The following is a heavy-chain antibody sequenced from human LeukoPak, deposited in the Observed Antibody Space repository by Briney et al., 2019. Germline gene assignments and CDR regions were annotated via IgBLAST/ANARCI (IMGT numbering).Heavy chain of an antibody. J-gene: IGHJ5*02. CDR3: ARARGVVVPAAPNGTWFDP. D-gene: IGHD2-2*01. CDR1: GYTFTSYY. CDR2: INPSGGST. V-gene: IGHV1-46*01. Sequence: ASVKVSCKASGYTFTSYYMHWVRQAPGQGLELMGIINPSGGSTSYAQKFQGRVTMTRDVSTSTVYMELISLRSEDTAVYYCARARGVVVPAAPNGTWFDPWGQGTLVTVSS.